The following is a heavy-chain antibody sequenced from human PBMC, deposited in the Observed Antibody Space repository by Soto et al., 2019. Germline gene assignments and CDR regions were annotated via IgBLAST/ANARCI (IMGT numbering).Heavy chain of an antibody. V-gene: IGHV3-30*18. CDR3: AKDLIKDSSGWYVRYYYYYGMDV. CDR1: GFTFSSYG. Sequence: GGSLRLSCAASGFTFSSYGMHWVRQAPGKGLEWVAVISYDGSNKYYADSVKGRFTISRDNSKNTLYLQMNSLRAEDTAVYYCAKDLIKDSSGWYVRYYYYYGMDVWGQGTTVTVSS. CDR2: ISYDGSNK. J-gene: IGHJ6*02. D-gene: IGHD6-19*01.